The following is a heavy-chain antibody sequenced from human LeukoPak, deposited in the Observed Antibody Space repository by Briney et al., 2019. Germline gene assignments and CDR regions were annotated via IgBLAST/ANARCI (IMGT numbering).Heavy chain of an antibody. CDR1: GFTVSSNY. CDR3: AGDGWFGELFYYMDV. Sequence: GGSLRLSCAASGFTVSSNYMSWVRQAPGKGLEWVSVIYSGGSTYYADSVKGRFTISRDNSKNTLYLQMNSLRAEDTAVYYCAGDGWFGELFYYMDVWGKGTTVTVSS. CDR2: IYSGGST. D-gene: IGHD3-10*01. V-gene: IGHV3-66*02. J-gene: IGHJ6*03.